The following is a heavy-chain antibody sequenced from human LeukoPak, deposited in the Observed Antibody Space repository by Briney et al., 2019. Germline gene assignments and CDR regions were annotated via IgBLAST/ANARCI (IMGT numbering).Heavy chain of an antibody. V-gene: IGHV3-30*09. CDR2: MSNNGGTQ. Sequence: GGSLRLSCAASGFSFRNYVLHWVRQAPGKGLEWVAVMSNNGGTQFYADSVKGRFAVSRDDSKNTLYLQMTSLRVEDTALFYCSTEGYYSLGRRPTLYFDSWGQGTLVTVSS. CDR1: GFSFRNYV. J-gene: IGHJ4*02. D-gene: IGHD3-22*01. CDR3: STEGYYSLGRRPTLYFDS.